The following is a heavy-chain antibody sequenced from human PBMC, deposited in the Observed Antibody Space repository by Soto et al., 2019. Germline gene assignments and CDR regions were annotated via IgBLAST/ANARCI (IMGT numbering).Heavy chain of an antibody. CDR3: AKDPSNRWRPNQGFDY. CDR1: GFSFFSYG. Sequence: QVQLVESGGGVVQPGESLRVSCAASGFSFFSYGMHWVRQAPGKGLEWVAVISYDGVNKYYADSVKGRFTISRDNSENTLYLQMSSLRVEDTAVYYCAKDPSNRWRPNQGFDYWGQGTLVTVSS. CDR2: ISYDGVNK. J-gene: IGHJ4*02. V-gene: IGHV3-30*18.